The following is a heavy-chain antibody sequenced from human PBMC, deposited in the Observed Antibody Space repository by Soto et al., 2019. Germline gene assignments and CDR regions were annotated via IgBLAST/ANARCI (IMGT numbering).Heavy chain of an antibody. CDR1: GYTFTSYY. CDR2: INPSGGST. D-gene: IGHD3-3*01. Sequence: ASVTVSCKASGYTFTSYYMHWVRQAPGQGLEWMGIINPSGGSTSYAQKFQGRVTMTRDTSTSTVYMELSSLRSEDTAVYYCARPPYITIFGVVTMGMGMDVWGQGTTVTVSS. J-gene: IGHJ6*02. CDR3: ARPPYITIFGVVTMGMGMDV. V-gene: IGHV1-46*01.